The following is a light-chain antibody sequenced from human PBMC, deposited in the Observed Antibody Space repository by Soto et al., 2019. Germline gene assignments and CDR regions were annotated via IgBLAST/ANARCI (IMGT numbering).Light chain of an antibody. CDR3: SSYTSSSTLVV. V-gene: IGLV2-14*01. CDR1: SSDVGGYNH. J-gene: IGLJ2*01. Sequence: QSALTQPASVSGSPGQSITISCTGTSSDVGGYNHVSWYQQHPGKAPKLMIYDVSNRPSEVSNRFSGSKSGNTASLTISGLQAEDEADYYCSSYTSSSTLVVFGGGTKLTVL. CDR2: DVS.